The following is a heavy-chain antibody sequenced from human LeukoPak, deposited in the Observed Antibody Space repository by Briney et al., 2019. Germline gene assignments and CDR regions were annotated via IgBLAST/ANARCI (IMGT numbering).Heavy chain of an antibody. Sequence: GGSLRLSCTASGFTFGDYAMSWVRQAPGKGLEWVSFIRSKAYGGTTEYAASVKGRFTISRDDSKSIAYLQMNSLKTEDTAVYYCTRDYYDSTYYFYYMDVWGKGTTVTVSS. V-gene: IGHV3-49*04. D-gene: IGHD3-22*01. J-gene: IGHJ6*03. CDR3: TRDYYDSTYYFYYMDV. CDR1: GFTFGDYA. CDR2: IRSKAYGGTT.